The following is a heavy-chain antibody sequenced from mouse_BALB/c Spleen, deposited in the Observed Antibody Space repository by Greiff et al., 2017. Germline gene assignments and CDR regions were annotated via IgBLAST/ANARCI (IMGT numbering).Heavy chain of an antibody. CDR3: ARLRYEGSWFAY. CDR2: INPSSGYT. CDR1: GYTFTSYT. D-gene: IGHD2-14*01. V-gene: IGHV1-4*01. J-gene: IGHJ3*01. Sequence: VKLQQSGAELARPGASVKMSCKASGYTFTSYTMHWVKQRPGQGLEWIGYINPSSGYTNYNQKFKDKATLTADKSSSTAYMQLSSLTSEDSAVYYCARLRYEGSWFAYWGQGTLVTVSA.